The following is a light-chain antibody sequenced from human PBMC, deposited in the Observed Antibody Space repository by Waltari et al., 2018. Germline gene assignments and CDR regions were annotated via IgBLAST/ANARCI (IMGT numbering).Light chain of an antibody. CDR3: SSRDNFNRHAVL. CDR2: DKN. Sequence: SSDLTQDPALSVALGQTVRITCQGDSLRLSFASRYQQRPGQAPILVISDKNSRPSGIPGRFSGSSSGNTASLTIASTQAEDEADYYCSSRDNFNRHAVLFGGGTKLTVL. CDR1: SLRLSF. J-gene: IGLJ3*02. V-gene: IGLV3-19*01.